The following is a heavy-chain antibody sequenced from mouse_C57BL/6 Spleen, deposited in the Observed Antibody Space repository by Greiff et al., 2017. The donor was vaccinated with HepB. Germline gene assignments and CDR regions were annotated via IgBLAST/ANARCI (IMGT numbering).Heavy chain of an antibody. J-gene: IGHJ4*01. V-gene: IGHV1-76*01. D-gene: IGHD3-2*02. Sequence: VQLQQSGAELVRPGASVKLSCKASGYTFTDYYINWVKQRPGQGLEWIARIYPGSGNTYYNEKFKGKATLTAEKSSSTAYMQLSSLTSEDSAVYFCARTAQATFYAMDYWGQGTSVTVSS. CDR1: GYTFTDYY. CDR2: IYPGSGNT. CDR3: ARTAQATFYAMDY.